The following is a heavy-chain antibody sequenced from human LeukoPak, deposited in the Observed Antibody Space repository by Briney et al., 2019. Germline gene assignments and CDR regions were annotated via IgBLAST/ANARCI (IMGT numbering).Heavy chain of an antibody. D-gene: IGHD5-24*01. CDR2: IYSGGST. CDR3: ARDPRRDGYNFAFDI. J-gene: IGHJ3*02. Sequence: GGSLRLSCAASGFTVSSNYMSWVRQAPGKGLEWVSVIYSGGSTYYADSVKGRFTISRDNSKNTLYLQMNSLRAEDTAVYYCARDPRRDGYNFAFDIWGQGTMVTVSS. V-gene: IGHV3-53*05. CDR1: GFTVSSNY.